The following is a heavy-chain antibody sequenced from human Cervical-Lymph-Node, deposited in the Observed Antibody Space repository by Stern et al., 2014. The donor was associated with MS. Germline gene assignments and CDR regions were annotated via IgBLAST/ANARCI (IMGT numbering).Heavy chain of an antibody. J-gene: IGHJ6*02. V-gene: IGHV1-46*01. CDR1: GYTFGNYY. Sequence: QVQLVQSGAEVKKPGASVKVSCKASGYTFGNYYMHWVRQAPGQGLEWMGIVNPSGGSTSYTQKFQGRVTMSRDTSTSTVYMELSSLTSEDSAVYYCARCRRGGMGLIYYYYGMDVWGQGTTVTVSS. D-gene: IGHD6-13*01. CDR3: ARCRRGGMGLIYYYYGMDV. CDR2: VNPSGGST.